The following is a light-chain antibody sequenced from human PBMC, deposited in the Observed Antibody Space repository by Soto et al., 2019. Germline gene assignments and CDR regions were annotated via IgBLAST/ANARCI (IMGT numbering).Light chain of an antibody. CDR1: QSVNSF. Sequence: EIVSTQSPVTLSLSPGERATLSCRASQSVNSFLAWYQQKPGQAPRLLIYDTSKRATGIPARFSGSGSGTDFTLTISSLEPEDFAIYYCQQRAKWPLTFGGVTKVEIK. CDR3: QQRAKWPLT. CDR2: DTS. J-gene: IGKJ4*01. V-gene: IGKV3-11*01.